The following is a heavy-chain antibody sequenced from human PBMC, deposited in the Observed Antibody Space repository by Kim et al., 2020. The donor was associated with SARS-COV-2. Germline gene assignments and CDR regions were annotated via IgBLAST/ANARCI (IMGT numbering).Heavy chain of an antibody. CDR2: ISSSSSYI. Sequence: GGSLRLSCAASGFTFSSYSMNWVRQAPGKGLEWVSSISSSSSYIYYADSVKGRFTISRDNAKNSLYLQMNSLRAEDTAVYYCARDPDGSGSFVPWGQGTLVTVSS. CDR1: GFTFSSYS. J-gene: IGHJ5*02. V-gene: IGHV3-21*01. CDR3: ARDPDGSGSFVP. D-gene: IGHD3-10*01.